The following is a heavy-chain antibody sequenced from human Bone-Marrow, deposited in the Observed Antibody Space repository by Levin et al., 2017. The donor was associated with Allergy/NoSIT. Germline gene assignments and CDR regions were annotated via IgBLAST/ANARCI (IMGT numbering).Heavy chain of an antibody. J-gene: IGHJ4*02. CDR3: AKVSGYGRSTAGDY. V-gene: IGHV3-30*18. Sequence: AGGSLRLSCVASGFAFRSSGMHWIRQLPGKGLEWVSVISYDGTTKHYRESVRGRFTISRDNSKNSVYLHMNSLRREDSGVYYCAKVSGYGRSTAGDYWGQGTLVTVSS. CDR1: GFAFRSSG. CDR2: ISYDGTTK. D-gene: IGHD6-25*01.